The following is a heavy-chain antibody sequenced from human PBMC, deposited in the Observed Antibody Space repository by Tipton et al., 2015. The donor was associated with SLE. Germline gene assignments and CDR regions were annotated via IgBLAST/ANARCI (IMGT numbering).Heavy chain of an antibody. V-gene: IGHV4-59*01. CDR1: GGSISSYY. D-gene: IGHD3-10*01. CDR2: IYYSGST. CDR3: ARGGSGSYFYYYYYYMDV. Sequence: TLSLTCTVSGGSISSYYWSWIRQPPGKGLEWIGYIYYSGSTNYNPSLKSRVTISVDTSKNQFSLKLSSVTAADTAVYYCARGGSGSYFYYYYYYMDVWGKGTTVTVSS. J-gene: IGHJ6*03.